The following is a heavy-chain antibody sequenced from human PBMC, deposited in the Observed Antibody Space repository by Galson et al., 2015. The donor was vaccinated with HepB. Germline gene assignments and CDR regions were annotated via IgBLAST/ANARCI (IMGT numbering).Heavy chain of an antibody. J-gene: IGHJ4*02. D-gene: IGHD3-22*01. V-gene: IGHV3-23*01. Sequence: SLRLSCAASGFTFKRYPMSWVRQAPGKGLEWVSAIISSGSNTYYADSVKGRFTISRDNSKNTLFLQMNSLRAEDTAVYYCAKDFPSLYYYDSSGYTPFDYWGQGTLVTVSS. CDR3: AKDFPSLYYYDSSGYTPFDY. CDR1: GFTFKRYP. CDR2: IISSGSNT.